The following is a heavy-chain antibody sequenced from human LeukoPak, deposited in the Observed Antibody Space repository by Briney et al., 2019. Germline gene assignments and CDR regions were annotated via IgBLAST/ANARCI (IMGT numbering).Heavy chain of an antibody. CDR3: ATDIRLRYFDY. V-gene: IGHV3-23*01. J-gene: IGHJ4*02. CDR2: ISGSGGST. CDR1: GFTFSSYD. D-gene: IGHD3-9*01. Sequence: GGSLKLSCAASGFTFSSYDMSWVRRAPGKGLEWVSAISGSGGSTYYTDSVKGRFTISRDNSKNTLYLQMNSLRAEDTAVYHCATDIRLRYFDYWGQGTLVTVSS.